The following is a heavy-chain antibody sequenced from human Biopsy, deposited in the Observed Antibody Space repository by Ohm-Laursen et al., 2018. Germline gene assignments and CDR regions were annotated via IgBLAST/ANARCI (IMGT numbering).Heavy chain of an antibody. V-gene: IGHV4-39*01. CDR1: GGSISNNNYY. J-gene: IGHJ5*02. D-gene: IGHD3-22*01. CDR3: ARDYGTSGYYYVS. Sequence: GTLSLTCTVSGGSISNNNYYWGWIRQPPGKGLEWIGSIFYRGSTHYKPSLKSRVNMSVDTSKNQFSLKLNSVTAADTAVYYCARDYGTSGYYYVSWGQGTLVTVSS. CDR2: IFYRGST.